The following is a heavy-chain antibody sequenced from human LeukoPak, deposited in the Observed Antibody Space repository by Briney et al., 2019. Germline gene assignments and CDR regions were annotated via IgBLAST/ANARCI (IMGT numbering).Heavy chain of an antibody. Sequence: MTSETLSLTCTVSGGSISSYYWNWIRQPPGKGLDWIGYIYYSGSTKYNPSLRSRLTISVDTSRNQFSLKLSSVTAADTAVYYCASRSPAGAFDIWGQGTMVTVSS. J-gene: IGHJ3*02. CDR1: GGSISSYY. CDR3: ASRSPAGAFDI. V-gene: IGHV4-59*01. CDR2: IYYSGST.